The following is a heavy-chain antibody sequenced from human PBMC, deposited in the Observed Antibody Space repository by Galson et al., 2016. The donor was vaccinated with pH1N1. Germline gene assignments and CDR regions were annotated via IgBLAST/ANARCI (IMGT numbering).Heavy chain of an antibody. Sequence: PALVKPTQTLTLTCTFSGFSLSTSGVGVGWIRRPPGKALEWLALIYWNDDKRYSPSLKSRLTITKDTSKNQVVLTMTNMDPVDTATYYCAHILYGDYVGWFDPCGQGTLVTVSS. J-gene: IGHJ5*02. V-gene: IGHV2-5*01. CDR3: AHILYGDYVGWFDP. CDR2: IYWNDDK. CDR1: GFSLSTSGVG. D-gene: IGHD4-17*01.